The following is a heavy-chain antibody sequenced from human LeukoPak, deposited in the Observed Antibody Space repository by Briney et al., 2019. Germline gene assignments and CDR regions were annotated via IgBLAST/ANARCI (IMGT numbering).Heavy chain of an antibody. CDR2: VSRDGRCK. CDR1: GFTFSTYS. V-gene: IGHV3-21*01. D-gene: IGHD2-15*01. CDR3: ARDHSVLVAAIGSAPAFDL. J-gene: IGHJ2*01. Sequence: PGGSLRLSCAASGFTFSTYSLNWVRQAPGKGLEWVSCVSRDGRCKSYADALKGRFTISRDNARNALFLQINSLGVEDTAVYYCARDHSVLVAAIGSAPAFDLW.